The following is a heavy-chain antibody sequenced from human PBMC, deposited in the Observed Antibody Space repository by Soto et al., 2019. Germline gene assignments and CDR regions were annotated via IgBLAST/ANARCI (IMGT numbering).Heavy chain of an antibody. CDR3: ARHTSSWPFDY. CDR2: ISTNNGNT. Sequence: QVQLVQSGAEVKKPGASVKVSCKASGYTFTSYGISWVRQAPGQGPEWMGWISTNNGNTNYAQKIRGRVTMTTDTTTSTGYMELRSLRSDDTAVYYCARHTSSWPFDYWGQGTLVTVSS. J-gene: IGHJ4*02. CDR1: GYTFTSYG. D-gene: IGHD6-13*01. V-gene: IGHV1-18*01.